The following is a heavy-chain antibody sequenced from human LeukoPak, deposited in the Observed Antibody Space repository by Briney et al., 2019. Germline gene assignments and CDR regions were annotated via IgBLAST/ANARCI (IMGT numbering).Heavy chain of an antibody. V-gene: IGHV1-2*02. D-gene: IGHD2-15*01. CDR1: GYTFTGYY. Sequence: ASVKVSCKASGYTFTGYYMHWVRQAPGQGLEWMGWINPNSGGTNHAQKFQGRVTMTRDTSISTAYMELSRLRSDDTAVYYCAREQKDIVVVGGFDYWGQGTLVTVSS. J-gene: IGHJ4*02. CDR2: INPNSGGT. CDR3: AREQKDIVVVGGFDY.